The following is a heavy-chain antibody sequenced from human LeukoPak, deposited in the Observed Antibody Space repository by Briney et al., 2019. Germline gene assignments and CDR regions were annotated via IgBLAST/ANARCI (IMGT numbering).Heavy chain of an antibody. Sequence: ASVKVSCKASGYTFINYGITWVRQAPEQGLEWMGWITTYNGNTYYAQNFQGRVTMTADTSTSTAYMEVRSLRSDDTAVYYCARLSPPIASFCSGGTSYSGGFDPWGQGTLVTVSS. CDR3: ARLSPPIASFCSGGTSYSGGFDP. CDR1: GYTFINYG. V-gene: IGHV1-18*01. D-gene: IGHD2-15*01. J-gene: IGHJ5*02. CDR2: ITTYNGNT.